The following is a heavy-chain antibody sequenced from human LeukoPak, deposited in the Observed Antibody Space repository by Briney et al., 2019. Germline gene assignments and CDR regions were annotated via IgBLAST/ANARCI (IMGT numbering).Heavy chain of an antibody. D-gene: IGHD6-19*01. V-gene: IGHV5-51*01. CDR3: ARQTIAVAGTDGY. CDR1: GYSFTSYW. Sequence: GESLKISCKGSGYSFTSYWIGWVRQMPGKGLEWMGIIYPGDSDTRYSPSFQGQVTISADKSISTAYLQWSSLKASDTAMHYCARQTIAVAGTDGYWGQGTLVTVSS. J-gene: IGHJ4*02. CDR2: IYPGDSDT.